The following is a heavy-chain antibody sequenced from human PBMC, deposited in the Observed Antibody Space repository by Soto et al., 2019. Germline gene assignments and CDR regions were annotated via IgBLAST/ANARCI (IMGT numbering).Heavy chain of an antibody. V-gene: IGHV1-8*01. CDR2: MNRNSGNT. CDR1: GYTFTSYD. CDR3: ARGRYSSSWYSSTLSYGMDV. Sequence: QVQLVQSGAEVKKPGASVKVSCKASGYTFTSYDINWVRQATGQGLEWMGWMNRNSGNTGYAQKFQGRVTMTRNTSISTAYMELSSLRSEDTAVYYCARGRYSSSWYSSTLSYGMDVWGQGTTVTVSS. D-gene: IGHD6-13*01. J-gene: IGHJ6*02.